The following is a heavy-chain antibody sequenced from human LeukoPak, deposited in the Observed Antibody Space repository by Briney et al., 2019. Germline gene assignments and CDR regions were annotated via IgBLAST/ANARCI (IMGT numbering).Heavy chain of an antibody. CDR3: ARGGYSYGNRRPPGDY. CDR2: ISSSGSTI. CDR1: GFTLSDYY. Sequence: GGSLRLSCAASGFTLSDYYMSWIRQAPGKGLEWVSYISSSGSTIYYADSVKGRFTISRDNAKNSLYLQMNSLRAEDTAVYYCARGGYSYGNRRPPGDYWGQGTLVTVSS. J-gene: IGHJ4*02. D-gene: IGHD5-18*01. V-gene: IGHV3-11*01.